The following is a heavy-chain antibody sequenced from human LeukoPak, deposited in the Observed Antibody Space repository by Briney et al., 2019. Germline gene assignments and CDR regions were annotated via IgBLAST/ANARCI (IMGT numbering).Heavy chain of an antibody. V-gene: IGHV1-2*02. CDR1: GYTFTGYY. D-gene: IGHD6-6*01. CDR2: INPNTGGT. CDR3: AREDSSSSKYYYYYYMDV. J-gene: IGHJ6*03. Sequence: ASVKVSCKASGYTFTGYYMHWVRQAPGQGLEWMGWINPNTGGTNYAHKFQGRVSMTRDTSISTAYMELSRLRSDDTAVYYCAREDSSSSKYYYYYYMDVWGKGTTVTVSS.